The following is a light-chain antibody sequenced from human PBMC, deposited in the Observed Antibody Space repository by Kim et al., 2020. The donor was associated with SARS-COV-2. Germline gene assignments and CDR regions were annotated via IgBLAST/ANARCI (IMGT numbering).Light chain of an antibody. CDR3: QSYNRDNVI. V-gene: IGLV6-57*03. Sequence: GNAVTISCPRSSGSIDDNYVQWYQQRPGGVPTTVIYEDDQRPSGVSDRFSGSIDNSSNSASLTISGLRTEDEADYYCQSYNRDNVIFGGGTQLTVL. CDR2: EDD. CDR1: SGSIDDNY. J-gene: IGLJ2*01.